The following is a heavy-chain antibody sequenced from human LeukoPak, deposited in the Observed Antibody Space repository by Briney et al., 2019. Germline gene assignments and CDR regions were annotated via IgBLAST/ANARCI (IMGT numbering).Heavy chain of an antibody. CDR3: ARHAFPDYYDSSGYPNWFDP. V-gene: IGHV4-39*01. CDR2: IYYSGST. J-gene: IGHJ5*02. CDR1: GDSISSNNYY. D-gene: IGHD3-22*01. Sequence: SETLSLTCTVSGDSISSNNYYWGWIRQPPGKGLEWIGNIYYSGSTYYNPSLKSRVTISIDTSKNQFSLKLSSVTAADTTVYYCARHAFPDYYDSSGYPNWFDPWGQGTLVTVSS.